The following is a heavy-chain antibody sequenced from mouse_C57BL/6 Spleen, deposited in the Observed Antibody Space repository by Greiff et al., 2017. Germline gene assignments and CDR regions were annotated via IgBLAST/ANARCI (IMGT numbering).Heavy chain of an antibody. V-gene: IGHV1-82*01. CDR2: IYPGDGDT. D-gene: IGHD1-1*01. CDR1: GYAFSSSW. J-gene: IGHJ3*01. CDR3: ARDPYDYGGSYGFAY. Sequence: VHLVESGPELVKPGASVKISCKASGYAFSSSWMNWVKQRPGKGLEWIGRIYPGDGDTNYNGKFKGKATLTADKSSSTAYMQLSSLTSEDSAVYFCARDPYDYGGSYGFAYWGQGTLVTVSA.